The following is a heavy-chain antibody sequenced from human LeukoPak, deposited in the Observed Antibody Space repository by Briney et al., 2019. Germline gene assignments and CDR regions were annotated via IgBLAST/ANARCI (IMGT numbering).Heavy chain of an antibody. J-gene: IGHJ4*02. V-gene: IGHV3-30*02. Sequence: GGSLRLSCAVSGFIFSSYGMHWVRQAPGKGPEWVASIRYDGSNKYYADSVKGRFTISRDNPKNTLYLQMNSLRAEDTAVYHCXXXXDTVVVPSASQNFDYWGQGTLVTVSS. D-gene: IGHD2-2*01. CDR1: GFIFSSYG. CDR2: IRYDGSNK. CDR3: XXXXDTVVVPSASQNFDY.